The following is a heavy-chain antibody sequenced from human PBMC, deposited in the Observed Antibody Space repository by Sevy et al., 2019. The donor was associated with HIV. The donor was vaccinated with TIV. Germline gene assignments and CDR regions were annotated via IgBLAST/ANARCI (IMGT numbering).Heavy chain of an antibody. J-gene: IGHJ4*02. CDR2: IKTETDGGTI. V-gene: IGHV3-15*01. D-gene: IGHD2-8*02. Sequence: GGSLRLSCTASGFIFSNLWMSWVRQAPGKGLEWVGRIKTETDGGTIDYAAPVKDRFTISRDDSKNTLYLEMNTLKTEDTAVYFCTIGHDSGAIFDNWGQGTLVTVSS. CDR3: TIGHDSGAIFDN. CDR1: GFIFSNLW.